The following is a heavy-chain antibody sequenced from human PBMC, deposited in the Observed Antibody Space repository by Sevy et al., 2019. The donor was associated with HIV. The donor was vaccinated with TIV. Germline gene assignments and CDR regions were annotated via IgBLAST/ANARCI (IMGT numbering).Heavy chain of an antibody. Sequence: SETLSLTCAVYGGSFSGYYWSWIRQPPGKGLEWIGEINHSGSTNYNPSLKSRVTISVDTSKNQSSLKLSSVTAADTAVYYCARTDRRDQLLLYGMDVWGQGTTVTVSS. V-gene: IGHV4-34*01. CDR3: ARTDRRDQLLLYGMDV. D-gene: IGHD2-2*01. CDR1: GGSFSGYY. CDR2: INHSGST. J-gene: IGHJ6*02.